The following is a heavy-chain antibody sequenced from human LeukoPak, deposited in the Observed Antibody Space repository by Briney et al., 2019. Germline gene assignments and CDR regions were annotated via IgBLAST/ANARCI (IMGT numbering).Heavy chain of an antibody. D-gene: IGHD3-22*01. J-gene: IGHJ5*02. CDR3: ARDLNYYDSSGYYSRWFDP. V-gene: IGHV4-4*07. Sequence: PSETLSLTCTVSGGSISSYYWSWIRQPAGKGLEWIGRIYTSGSTNYNPSLKSRVTMSVDTSKNQFSLKLSSVTAADTAVYYCARDLNYYDSSGYYSRWFDPWGQGTLVTVSS. CDR2: IYTSGST. CDR1: GGSISSYY.